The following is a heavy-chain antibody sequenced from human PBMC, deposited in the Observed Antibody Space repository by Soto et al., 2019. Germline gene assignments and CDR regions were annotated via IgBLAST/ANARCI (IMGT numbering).Heavy chain of an antibody. CDR2: ISAYNGNT. V-gene: IGHV1-18*01. J-gene: IGHJ4*02. D-gene: IGHD3-3*01. CDR1: GYTFTSYG. Sequence: QVQLVQSGAEVKKPGASVKVSCKASGYTFTSYGISWVRQAPGQGLEWMGWISAYNGNTNYAQKLQGRGTMTTDTSTSTAYMELRSLRSDDTAVYYCAREGRLRFLEWPALRYFDYWGQGTLVTVSS. CDR3: AREGRLRFLEWPALRYFDY.